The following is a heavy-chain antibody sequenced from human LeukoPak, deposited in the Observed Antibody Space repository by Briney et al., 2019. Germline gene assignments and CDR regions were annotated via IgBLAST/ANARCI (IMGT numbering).Heavy chain of an antibody. CDR2: ISYDGSDK. D-gene: IGHD6-13*01. V-gene: IGHV3-30*18. J-gene: IGHJ4*02. Sequence: GGSLRLSCAASGFSFNNYGMHWVRQAPGKGLEWVAVISYDGSDKYYADSVKGRFTISRDNSKNTLYLQMNSLRAEDTAVYYCAKDSTSSSWYRGVFDYWGQGTLVTVSS. CDR3: AKDSTSSSWYRGVFDY. CDR1: GFSFNNYG.